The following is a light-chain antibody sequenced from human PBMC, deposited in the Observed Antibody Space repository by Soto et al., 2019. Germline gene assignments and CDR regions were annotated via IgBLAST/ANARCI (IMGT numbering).Light chain of an antibody. CDR3: CTYAGHVPR. CDR2: EVD. Sequence: QSALTQPASVSGSPGQSITISCAGTTSDVSYYDLVSWYQQHPGRAPKLLIYEVDKRPSGISVRFSGSKSGATAALTISGLLREDEAVYFCCTYAGHVPRFGGGTKLTVL. J-gene: IGLJ2*01. V-gene: IGLV2-23*02. CDR1: TSDVSYYDL.